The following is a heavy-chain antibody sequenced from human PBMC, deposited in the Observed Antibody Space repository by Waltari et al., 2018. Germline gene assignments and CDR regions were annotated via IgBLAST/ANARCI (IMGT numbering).Heavy chain of an antibody. D-gene: IGHD6-13*01. V-gene: IGHV4-59*11. CDR1: GGSISSHY. CDR3: ARGGAAAAGYYFDY. CDR2: IYYSGST. J-gene: IGHJ4*02. Sequence: QVQLQESGPGLAKPSETLSLTCTVSGGSISSHYWSWIRQPPGKGLEWIGYIYYSGSTNYNPSLKSRVTISVDTSKNQFSLKLSSVTAADTAVYYCARGGAAAAGYYFDYWGQGTLVTVSS.